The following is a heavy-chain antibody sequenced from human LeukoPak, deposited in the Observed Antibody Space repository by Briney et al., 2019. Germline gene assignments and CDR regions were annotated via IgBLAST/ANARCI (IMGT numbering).Heavy chain of an antibody. D-gene: IGHD6-25*01. J-gene: IGHJ4*02. Sequence: GGSLRLSCAASGFTFSNTWMSWVRQASGKGLEWVGRIKSKTDGGTTDYGAPVKGRFTISRDDSKNTLFLQMNSLKTEDTAVYYCSTERGGYWGQGTLVTVSS. V-gene: IGHV3-15*01. CDR2: IKSKTDGGTT. CDR3: STERGGY. CDR1: GFTFSNTW.